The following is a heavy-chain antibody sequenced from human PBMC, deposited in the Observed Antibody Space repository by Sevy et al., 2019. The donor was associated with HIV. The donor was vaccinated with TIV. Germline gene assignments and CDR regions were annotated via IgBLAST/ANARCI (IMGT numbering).Heavy chain of an antibody. CDR2: ISGSDFTI. CDR1: GFTFSDYY. Sequence: GALRLSCAASGFTFSDYYMSWIRQAPGKGLEWLAYISGSDFTIYYADSVKGRFTISRDNAKNSLYLQMNSLRAEDTAVYYCARDHVKDGDLGDYYHFAMDVWGQGTTVTVSS. J-gene: IGHJ6*02. D-gene: IGHD4-17*01. V-gene: IGHV3-11*01. CDR3: ARDHVKDGDLGDYYHFAMDV.